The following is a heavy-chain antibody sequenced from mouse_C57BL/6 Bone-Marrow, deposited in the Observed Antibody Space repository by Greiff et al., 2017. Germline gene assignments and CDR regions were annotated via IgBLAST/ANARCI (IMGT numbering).Heavy chain of an antibody. CDR1: GYTFTRYW. CDR3: ARGLSLFAY. D-gene: IGHD3-1*01. V-gene: IGHV1-64*01. CDR2: IPPNSGST. J-gene: IGHJ3*01. Sequence: VQLQPPGAELVKPGASVQLSCKASGYTFTRYWMRWVKQRPGQGLEWIGMIPPNSGSTNYNEKFKSKATLTVDKSSSTAYMQLSSLTSEDSAVYYCARGLSLFAYWGQGTLVTVSA.